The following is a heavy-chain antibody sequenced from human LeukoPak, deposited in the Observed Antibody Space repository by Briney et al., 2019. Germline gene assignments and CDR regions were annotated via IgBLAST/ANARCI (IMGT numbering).Heavy chain of an antibody. CDR3: AMDFCGGDCYSGGGFDY. CDR2: ISWNSGSI. CDR1: GFTFDDYA. D-gene: IGHD2-21*02. Sequence: PGRSLRLSCAASGFTFDDYAMHWVRQAPGKGLEWVSGISWNSGSIGYADSVKGRFTISRDNAKNSLYLQMNSLRAEDTALYYCAMDFCGGDCYSGGGFDYWGQGTLVTVSS. V-gene: IGHV3-9*01. J-gene: IGHJ4*02.